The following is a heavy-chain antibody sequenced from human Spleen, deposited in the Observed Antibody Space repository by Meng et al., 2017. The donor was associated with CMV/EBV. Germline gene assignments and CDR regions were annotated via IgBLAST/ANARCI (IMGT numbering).Heavy chain of an antibody. CDR2: ISASGGST. V-gene: IGHV3-23*01. CDR3: ARDRITAMLTPYFDC. Sequence: GGSLRLSCAASGFTFSSYAMSWVRQAPGKGLEWVSAISASGGSTYYADSVKGRFTISRDNSKNTLYLQMNSLRVEDTAVYYCARDRITAMLTPYFDCWGQGTLVTVSS. D-gene: IGHD5-18*01. J-gene: IGHJ4*02. CDR1: GFTFSSYA.